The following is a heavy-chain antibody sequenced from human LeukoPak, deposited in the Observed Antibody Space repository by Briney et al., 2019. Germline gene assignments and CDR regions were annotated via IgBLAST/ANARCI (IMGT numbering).Heavy chain of an antibody. Sequence: SETLSFTCTVSGGSISSYYWSWIRQPPGKGLEWIGYIYYNGNTNYNPSLKSRVTISVVTSKNQFSLKLNSVTPADTAVYYCARVDPRSYGYFDYWGQGTLVTVSS. CDR2: IYYNGNT. J-gene: IGHJ4*02. CDR3: ARVDPRSYGYFDY. V-gene: IGHV4-59*01. D-gene: IGHD5-18*01. CDR1: GGSISSYY.